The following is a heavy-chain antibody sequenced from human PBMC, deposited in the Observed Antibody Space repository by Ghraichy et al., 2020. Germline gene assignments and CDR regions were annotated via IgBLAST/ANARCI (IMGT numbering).Heavy chain of an antibody. CDR2: INHSGST. D-gene: IGHD2-2*01. CDR1: GGSFSGYY. Sequence: SETLSLTCAVYGGSFSGYYWSWIRQPPGKGLEWIGEINHSGSTNYNPSLKSRVTISVDTSKNQFSLKLSSVTAADTAVYYCARKGTSHIVVVPAAMPVNYYYYMDVWGKGTTVTVSS. V-gene: IGHV4-34*01. J-gene: IGHJ6*03. CDR3: ARKGTSHIVVVPAAMPVNYYYYMDV.